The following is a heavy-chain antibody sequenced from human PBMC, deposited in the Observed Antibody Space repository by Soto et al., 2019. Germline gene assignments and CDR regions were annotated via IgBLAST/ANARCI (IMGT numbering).Heavy chain of an antibody. J-gene: IGHJ6*02. CDR1: GFTFSSYA. CDR2: ISGSGGRT. CDR3: ARAPQPSDYYGMDV. D-gene: IGHD2-2*01. Sequence: PGGSLRLSCAASGFTFSSYAMSWVRQAPGKGLEWVSTISGSGGRTYYADSVKDRFTISRDNSKNTLYLQMNSLRVEDTAVYYCARAPQPSDYYGMDVWGQGTTVTVSS. V-gene: IGHV3-23*01.